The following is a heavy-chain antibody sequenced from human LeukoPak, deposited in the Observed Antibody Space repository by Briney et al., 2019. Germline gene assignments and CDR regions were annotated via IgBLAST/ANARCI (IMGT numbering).Heavy chain of an antibody. V-gene: IGHV4-39*01. CDR1: GGSISSSSYY. CDR2: IYYSGST. CDR3: ARLGDSSGYYYGEFDY. J-gene: IGHJ4*02. D-gene: IGHD3-22*01. Sequence: SETLSLTCTVSGGSISSSSYYWGWLRQPPGKGLEWIGSIYYSGSTYYNPSLKSRVTISVDTSKNQFSLKLSSVTAADTAVYYCARLGDSSGYYYGEFDYWGQGTLVTVSS.